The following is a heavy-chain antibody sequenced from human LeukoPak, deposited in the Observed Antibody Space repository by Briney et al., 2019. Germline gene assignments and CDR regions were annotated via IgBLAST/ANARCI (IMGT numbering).Heavy chain of an antibody. CDR2: INHSGST. V-gene: IGHV4-34*01. Sequence: SETLSLTCAVYGGSFSGYYWSWIRQPPGKGLEWIGEINHSGSTNYNPSLKSRVTISVDTSKNQFSLKLSSVTAADTAVYYCARGLAQYGSGQPFDYWGQGTLVTVSS. CDR1: GGSFSGYY. D-gene: IGHD6-19*01. CDR3: ARGLAQYGSGQPFDY. J-gene: IGHJ4*02.